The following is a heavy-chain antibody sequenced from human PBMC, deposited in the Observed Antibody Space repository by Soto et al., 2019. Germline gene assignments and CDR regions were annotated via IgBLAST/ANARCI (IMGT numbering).Heavy chain of an antibody. Sequence: EVQLVESGGGLVQPGGSLRLSCVASGFTFSSYWMSWVRQAPGKGLEWVANIKQDGSEKYYVDSVKGRFTISRDNAKNSLYLQMNSLRAEDTAVYYCAREGRSSWYGNWFDPWGQGTLVTVSS. CDR1: GFTFSSYW. J-gene: IGHJ5*02. CDR2: IKQDGSEK. D-gene: IGHD6-13*01. CDR3: AREGRSSWYGNWFDP. V-gene: IGHV3-7*03.